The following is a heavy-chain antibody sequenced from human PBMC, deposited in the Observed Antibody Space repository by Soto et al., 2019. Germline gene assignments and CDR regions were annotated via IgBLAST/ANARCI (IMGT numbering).Heavy chain of an antibody. CDR2: IMPVFATP. J-gene: IGHJ6*02. D-gene: IGHD3-3*02. CDR3: ARDKDRQQLGGNYYYILDV. V-gene: IGHV1-69*12. Sequence: QVQLRQSGAEGKKPGSSVKVSCKASGGTFSTSAISGVRQAPGEGLEWVGGIMPVFATPDYAQKFQGRVTISADESTTTAYLELTSLTTDDTAVYYCARDKDRQQLGGNYYYILDVWGQGTAITVSS. CDR1: GGTFSTSA.